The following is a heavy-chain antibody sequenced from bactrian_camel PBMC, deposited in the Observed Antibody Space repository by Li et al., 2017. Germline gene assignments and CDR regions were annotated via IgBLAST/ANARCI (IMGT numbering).Heavy chain of an antibody. J-gene: IGHJ6*01. D-gene: IGHD4*01. Sequence: HVQLVESGGGLVQPGGSLRLSCAVSGFNLGSSWMDWVRQAPGKGLEWVSRINTGDGTTTYADSVKGRFTVSQDNAKRTVHLQMDTLKPEDTAVYYCAADVIPSQIHSWRLGENGYWGQGTQVTVS. CDR1: GFNLGSSW. CDR2: INTGDGTT. V-gene: IGHV3S1*01. CDR3: AADVIPSQIHSWRLGENGY.